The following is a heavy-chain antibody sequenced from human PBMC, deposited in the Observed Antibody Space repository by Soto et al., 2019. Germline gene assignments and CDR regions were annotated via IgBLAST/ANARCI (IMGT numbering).Heavy chain of an antibody. CDR3: ERGMAFFGVGTDYVMDV. V-gene: IGHV1-69*13. CDR2: IIPIFGTA. J-gene: IGHJ6*04. D-gene: IGHD3-3*01. Sequence: EASVKVSCKASGGTFSSYAISCVRQAPGQGLEWMGGIIPIFGTANYAQKFQGRVTITADESTSTAYMELSSLRSEDTAVYYCERGMAFFGVGTDYVMDVGGKGTTVTVSS. CDR1: GGTFSSYA.